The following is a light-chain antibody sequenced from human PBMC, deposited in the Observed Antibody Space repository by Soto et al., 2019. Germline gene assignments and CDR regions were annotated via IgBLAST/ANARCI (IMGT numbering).Light chain of an antibody. J-gene: IGLJ1*01. CDR2: EVS. V-gene: IGLV2-18*02. CDR1: NRGGCSYNR. CDR3: SSYTTSSTYV. Sequence: FALAPASPLSRAPGPAVNLSLPGTNRGGCSYNRVSWYQQPPGTAPKLMIYEVSNRPSGVPDRFSGSKSGNTASLTISWLQAEDEADYYCSSYTTSSTYVFGTGTKVTVL.